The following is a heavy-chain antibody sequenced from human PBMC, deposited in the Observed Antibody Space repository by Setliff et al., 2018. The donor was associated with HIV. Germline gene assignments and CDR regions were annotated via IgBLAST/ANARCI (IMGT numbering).Heavy chain of an antibody. D-gene: IGHD3-3*01. J-gene: IGHJ6*03. V-gene: IGHV4-39*02. CDR1: GDSITTSYYY. Sequence: SETLSLTCTVSGDSITTSYYYWGWIRQPPGKGLEWIGTTYYRGGTYYSSSLKSRANISVDTANNLFSLRLTSVTVADTATYYCARRVYDFWSGLVGYSYYMDVWGKGTTVTVSS. CDR3: ARRVYDFWSGLVGYSYYMDV. CDR2: TYYRGGT.